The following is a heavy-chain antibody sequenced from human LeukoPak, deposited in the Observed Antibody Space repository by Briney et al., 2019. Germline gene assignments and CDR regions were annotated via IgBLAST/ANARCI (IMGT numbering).Heavy chain of an antibody. V-gene: IGHV1-69*04. D-gene: IGHD3-22*01. CDR2: IIPILGIA. CDR1: GGTVTIYA. J-gene: IGHJ6*02. CDR3: ATQHYSYDSSGYYYHVMGYGMDV. Sequence: GASVTVSFKASGGTVTIYAISWVRQAPGQGLEWMGRIIPILGIANYAQKFQGRGTITADKSTSTDYMELSSLRSEDTAVYYCATQHYSYDSSGYYYHVMGYGMDVWGQGTTVTVSS.